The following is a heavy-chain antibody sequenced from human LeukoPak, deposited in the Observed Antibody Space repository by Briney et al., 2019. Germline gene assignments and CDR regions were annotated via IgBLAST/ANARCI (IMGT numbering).Heavy chain of an antibody. J-gene: IGHJ6*03. CDR2: IKQDGSEK. CDR3: ARDGSSWSYYYYYYYMDV. CDR1: GFTFSSYW. Sequence: PGGSLRLSCAASGFTFSSYWMSWVRQAPGKGLEWVANIKQDGSEKYYVDSVKGRFTISRDNAKNSLYLQMNSLRAEDTAVYYCARDGSSWSYYYYYYYMDVWGKGTTVTVSS. V-gene: IGHV3-7*01. D-gene: IGHD6-13*01.